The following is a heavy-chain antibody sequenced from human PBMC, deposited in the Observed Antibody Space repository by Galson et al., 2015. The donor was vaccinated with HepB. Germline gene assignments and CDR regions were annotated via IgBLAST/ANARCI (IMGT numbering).Heavy chain of an antibody. V-gene: IGHV3-30*18. J-gene: IGHJ4*02. Sequence: SLRLSCAASGFSFSSYGMHWVRQAPGKGLEWVAVVSYDGGNKFYADSVKGRFIISRDNSKNTLYLQMNSLRAEDTAVFYCAKGGYNDRWYVPDPDGHWGQGTLVTVSS. D-gene: IGHD6-13*01. CDR3: AKGGYNDRWYVPDPDGH. CDR2: VSYDGGNK. CDR1: GFSFSSYG.